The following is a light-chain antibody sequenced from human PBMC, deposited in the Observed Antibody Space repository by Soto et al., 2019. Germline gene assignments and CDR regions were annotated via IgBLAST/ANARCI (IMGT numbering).Light chain of an antibody. Sequence: EIFFTQSPTTPSFSRGEIATPSRRASQSISNYLAWYQQKPGQAPRLLIYDASHRATGIPARFSGSGSGTGFTLTISSLEPEDFALYYCQERSNWPRITFGQGTRLEIK. CDR1: QSISNY. J-gene: IGKJ5*01. CDR2: DAS. CDR3: QERSNWPRIT. V-gene: IGKV3-11*01.